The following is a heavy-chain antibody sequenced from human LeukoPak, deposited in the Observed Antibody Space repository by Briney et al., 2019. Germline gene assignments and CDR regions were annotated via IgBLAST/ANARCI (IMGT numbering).Heavy chain of an antibody. J-gene: IGHJ5*02. V-gene: IGHV3-23*01. CDR2: VSGSGGST. CDR3: AKGAPYSSSLSNYFDP. Sequence: GGSLRLSCAASGFTFSNYGMTWVRQAPGKGLEWVSSVSGSGGSTHYADSVKGRFIISRDNSKNTLYLQMNSLRAEDTAVYYRAKGAPYSSSLSNYFDPWGQGTLVTVSS. CDR1: GFTFSNYG. D-gene: IGHD6-6*01.